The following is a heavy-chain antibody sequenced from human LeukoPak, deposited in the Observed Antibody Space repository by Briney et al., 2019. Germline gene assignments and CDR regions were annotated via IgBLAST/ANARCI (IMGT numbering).Heavy chain of an antibody. CDR3: AHTVSRPFPDAFDI. J-gene: IGHJ3*02. Sequence: SGPTLVKPTQTLTLTCTFSGFSLSTSGVGVGWIRQPPGKALEWLALIYWDDDKRYGPSLKSRLTITKDTSKNLVVLTMTNMDPVDTATYYCAHTVSRPFPDAFDIWGQGTMVTVSS. CDR1: GFSLSTSGVG. V-gene: IGHV2-5*05. D-gene: IGHD6-6*01. CDR2: IYWDDDK.